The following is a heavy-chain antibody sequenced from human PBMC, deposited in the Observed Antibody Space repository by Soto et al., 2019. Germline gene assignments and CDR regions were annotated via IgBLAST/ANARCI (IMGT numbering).Heavy chain of an antibody. J-gene: IGHJ4*02. CDR1: GGSISSYY. CDR3: ARENNGYYYDSSGYSDYFDY. V-gene: IGHV4-59*01. Sequence: PSETLSLTCTVSGGSISSYYWSWIRQPPGKGLEWIGYIYYSGSTNYNPSLKSRVTISVDTSKNQFSLKLSSVTAADTAVYYCARENNGYYYDSSGYSDYFDYWGQGTLVTVSS. D-gene: IGHD3-22*01. CDR2: IYYSGST.